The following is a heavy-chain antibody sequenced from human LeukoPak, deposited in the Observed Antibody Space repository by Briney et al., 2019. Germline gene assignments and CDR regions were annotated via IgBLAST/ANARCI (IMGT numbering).Heavy chain of an antibody. Sequence: SETLSLTCAVYGGSFSGYYWSWIRQPPGKGLEWIGEINHSGGTNYNPSLKSRVTMSVDTSKNQFSLKLSSVTAADTAVYYCARGVEVAGAYYYYGMDVWGQGTTVTVSS. V-gene: IGHV4-34*01. CDR3: ARGVEVAGAYYYYGMDV. J-gene: IGHJ6*02. D-gene: IGHD6-19*01. CDR2: INHSGGT. CDR1: GGSFSGYY.